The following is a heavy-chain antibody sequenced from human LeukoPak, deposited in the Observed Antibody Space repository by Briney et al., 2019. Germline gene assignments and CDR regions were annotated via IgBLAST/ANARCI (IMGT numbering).Heavy chain of an antibody. V-gene: IGHV3-30*18. D-gene: IGHD3-22*01. CDR2: ISYDGSNK. CDR3: AKNRASVGYYYDSSALGPFQH. CDR1: GVTFSSYG. Sequence: GGSLRLSCAASGVTFSSYGMHWVRQAPGKGLEWVAVISYDGSNKYYADSVKGRFTISRDNSKNTLYLQMNSLRAEDTAVYYCAKNRASVGYYYDSSALGPFQHWGQGTLVTVSS. J-gene: IGHJ1*01.